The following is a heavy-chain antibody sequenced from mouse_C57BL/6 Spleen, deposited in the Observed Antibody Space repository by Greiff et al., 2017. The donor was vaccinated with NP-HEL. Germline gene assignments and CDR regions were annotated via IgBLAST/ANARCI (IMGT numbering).Heavy chain of an antibody. D-gene: IGHD1-1*01. J-gene: IGHJ1*03. CDR2: IDPANGNT. V-gene: IGHV14-3*01. CDR3: ARCYYYGSSWYFDV. CDR1: GFNIKNTY. Sequence: EVQLQQSVAELVRPGASVKLSCTASGFNIKNTYMHWVKLRPEQGLEWIGRIDPANGNTKYAQKSQGKATITADTSSNTAYLQLSSLTSEDTAIYYCARCYYYGSSWYFDVWGTGTTVTVSS.